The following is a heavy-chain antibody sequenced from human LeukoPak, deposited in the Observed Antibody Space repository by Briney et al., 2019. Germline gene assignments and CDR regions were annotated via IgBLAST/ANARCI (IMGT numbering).Heavy chain of an antibody. CDR2: IWYDGSNK. D-gene: IGHD5-24*01. Sequence: GRSLRLSCAASGFTFSSYGMHWVRQAPGKGLEWVAVIWYDGSNKYYADSVKGRFTISRDNSKNTLYLQMSSLRAEDTAVYYCARDHELQRWLQLNPPGLPAYMDVWGQGTTVTVSS. J-gene: IGHJ6*02. CDR1: GFTFSSYG. V-gene: IGHV3-33*01. CDR3: ARDHELQRWLQLNPPGLPAYMDV.